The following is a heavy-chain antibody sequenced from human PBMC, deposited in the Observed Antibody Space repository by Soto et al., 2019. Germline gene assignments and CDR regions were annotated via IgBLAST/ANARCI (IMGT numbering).Heavy chain of an antibody. Sequence: ASVKVSCKASGYTFTSYGISWVRQAPGQGLEWMGWISAYNGNTNYAQKLQGRVTMTTDTSTSTAYMELRSLRSDDTAVYYCAREGRQLERRGGFDYWGQGTLVTVSS. CDR2: ISAYNGNT. D-gene: IGHD1-1*01. CDR3: AREGRQLERRGGFDY. V-gene: IGHV1-18*01. CDR1: GYTFTSYG. J-gene: IGHJ4*02.